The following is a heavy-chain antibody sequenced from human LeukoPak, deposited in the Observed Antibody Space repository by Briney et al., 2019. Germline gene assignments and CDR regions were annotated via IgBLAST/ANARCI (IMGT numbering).Heavy chain of an antibody. CDR2: INHSGST. J-gene: IGHJ4*02. CDR1: GGSFSGYY. CDR3: ASPGVVPAAIRPHYFDY. Sequence: PSETLSLTCAVYGGSFSGYYWSWIRQPPGKGLEWIGEINHSGSTNYNPSLKSRVTISVDTSKNQFSLKLSSVTAADTAVYYCASPGVVPAAIRPHYFDYWGQGTLVTVPS. D-gene: IGHD2-2*02. V-gene: IGHV4-34*01.